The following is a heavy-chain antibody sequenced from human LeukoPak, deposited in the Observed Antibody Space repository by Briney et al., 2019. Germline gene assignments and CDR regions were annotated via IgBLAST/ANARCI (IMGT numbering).Heavy chain of an antibody. J-gene: IGHJ6*02. CDR2: INSDGSSA. D-gene: IGHD3-10*01. CDR3: ARDRVKYGSGTQYYYGMDV. V-gene: IGHV3-74*01. CDR1: GFTFNNYW. Sequence: GGSLRLPCAASGFTFNNYWMHWVRQTPEKGLVWVARINSDGSSANYADSVKGRFTISRDNAKNTVYVQMNSLRAEDTAVYYCARDRVKYGSGTQYYYGMDVWGQGTTVTVSS.